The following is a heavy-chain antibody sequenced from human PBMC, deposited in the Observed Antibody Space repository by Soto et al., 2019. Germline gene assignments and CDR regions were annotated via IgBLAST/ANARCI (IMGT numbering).Heavy chain of an antibody. CDR1: GYTFTGYY. Sequence: ASVKVSCKASGYTFTGYYMRWVRQAPGQGLEWMGWINPNSGGTNYAQKFQGWVTMTRDTSISTAYMELSRLRSDDTAVYYCARGIAAAGINRDDAFDIWGQGTMVTVSS. V-gene: IGHV1-2*04. CDR3: ARGIAAAGINRDDAFDI. J-gene: IGHJ3*02. CDR2: INPNSGGT. D-gene: IGHD6-13*01.